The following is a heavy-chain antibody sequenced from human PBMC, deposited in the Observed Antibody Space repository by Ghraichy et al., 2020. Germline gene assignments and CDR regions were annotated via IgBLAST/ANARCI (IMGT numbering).Heavy chain of an antibody. Sequence: GGSLRLSCAASGFTFSSYAMHWVRQAPGKGLEYVSAISSNGGSTYYANSVKGRFTISRDNSKNTLYLQMGSLRAEDMAVYYCARAVVGATGYYYGMDVWGQGTTVTVSS. J-gene: IGHJ6*02. CDR3: ARAVVGATGYYYGMDV. D-gene: IGHD1-26*01. CDR2: ISSNGGST. V-gene: IGHV3-64*01. CDR1: GFTFSSYA.